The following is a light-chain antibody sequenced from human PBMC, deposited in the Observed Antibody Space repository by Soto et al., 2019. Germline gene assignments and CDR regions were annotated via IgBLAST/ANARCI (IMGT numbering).Light chain of an antibody. CDR2: AAS. J-gene: IGKJ2*01. V-gene: IGKV1-39*01. CDR1: QSISSY. Sequence: DIQMTQSPSSLSASVGDRVTITCRASQSISSYLNWYQQKPGKAPKLRIYAASSLQSGVPSRFSGSGSGTDFTLTISSLQPEDFATYYCQQSYSTPYTFGQRTKLEIK. CDR3: QQSYSTPYT.